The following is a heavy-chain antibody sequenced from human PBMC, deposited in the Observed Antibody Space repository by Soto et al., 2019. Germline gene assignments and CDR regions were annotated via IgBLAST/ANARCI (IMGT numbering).Heavy chain of an antibody. Sequence: GGSLRLSCAASGFTFSSYSMNWVRQAPGKGLEWVSYISSSSSTIYYADSVKGRFTISRDNAKNSLYLQMNSLRAEDTAVYYCARSWVPYPYYYMDVWGKGTTVTVSS. CDR1: GFTFSSYS. J-gene: IGHJ6*03. D-gene: IGHD1-1*01. V-gene: IGHV3-48*01. CDR3: ARSWVPYPYYYMDV. CDR2: ISSSSSTI.